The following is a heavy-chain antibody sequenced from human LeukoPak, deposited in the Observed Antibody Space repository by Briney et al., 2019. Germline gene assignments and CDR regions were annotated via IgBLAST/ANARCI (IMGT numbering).Heavy chain of an antibody. CDR3: ARDQDSSSDAFDI. CDR1: GFTFSSYS. J-gene: IGHJ3*02. V-gene: IGHV3-48*04. CDR2: ISSSSSTI. Sequence: PGGPLRLSCAASGFTFSSYSMNWVRQAPGKGLEWVSYISSSSSTIYYADSVKGRFTISRDNAKNSLYLQMNSLRAEDTAVYYCARDQDSSSDAFDIWGQGTMVTVSS. D-gene: IGHD6-13*01.